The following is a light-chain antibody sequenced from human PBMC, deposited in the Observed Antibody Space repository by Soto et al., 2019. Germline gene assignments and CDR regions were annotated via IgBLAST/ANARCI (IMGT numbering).Light chain of an antibody. V-gene: IGKV3-11*01. CDR1: KSVGSY. CDR2: DAS. Sequence: EIVLTQSPATLSLSPGERATLSCRASKSVGSYLAWYQQKPGQAPRLLIYDASNRAAGIPARFSGRGSGTDFTLTISSLEPEDFIVYFCQHHSNWPPYTFGQGTKLEIK. CDR3: QHHSNWPPYT. J-gene: IGKJ2*01.